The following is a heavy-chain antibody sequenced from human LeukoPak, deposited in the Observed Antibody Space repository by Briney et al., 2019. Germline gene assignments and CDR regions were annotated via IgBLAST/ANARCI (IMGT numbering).Heavy chain of an antibody. D-gene: IGHD3-10*01. Sequence: GGSLRLSCAASGFTFSSYSMNWVRQAPGKGLEWVSSISSSSSYIYYADSVKGRFTISRDNAKNSPYLQMNSLRAEDTAVYYCARLGVLLWFGELNTDDYWGQGTLVTVSS. CDR1: GFTFSSYS. V-gene: IGHV3-21*01. CDR2: ISSSSSYI. CDR3: ARLGVLLWFGELNTDDY. J-gene: IGHJ4*02.